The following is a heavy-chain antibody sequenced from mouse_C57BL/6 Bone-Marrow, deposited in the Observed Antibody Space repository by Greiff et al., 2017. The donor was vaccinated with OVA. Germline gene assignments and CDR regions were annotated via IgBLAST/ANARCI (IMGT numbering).Heavy chain of an antibody. D-gene: IGHD1-1*01. CDR3: TTRVLRND. Sequence: VQLQQSGAELVRPGASVKLSCTASGFNIKDDYMHWVKQRPEQGLEWIGWIDPENGDTEYASKFQGKATITADTSSNTAYLQLSSLTSEDTAVYYCTTRVLRNDWGQGTTLTVSS. CDR1: GFNIKDDY. V-gene: IGHV14-4*01. CDR2: IDPENGDT. J-gene: IGHJ2*01.